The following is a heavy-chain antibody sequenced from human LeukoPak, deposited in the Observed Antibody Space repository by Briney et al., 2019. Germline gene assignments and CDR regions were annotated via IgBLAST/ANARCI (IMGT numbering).Heavy chain of an antibody. CDR3: ARGLAYCGGDCYQDTAYYFDY. V-gene: IGHV3-64*01. Sequence: GGSLRLSCAASGFTFSSYAMHWVRQAPGKGLEYVSAISSNGGSTYYANSMKGRFTISRDNSKNTLYLQMGSLRAEDMAVYYCARGLAYCGGDCYQDTAYYFDYWGQGTLVTVSS. CDR1: GFTFSSYA. CDR2: ISSNGGST. J-gene: IGHJ4*02. D-gene: IGHD2-21*02.